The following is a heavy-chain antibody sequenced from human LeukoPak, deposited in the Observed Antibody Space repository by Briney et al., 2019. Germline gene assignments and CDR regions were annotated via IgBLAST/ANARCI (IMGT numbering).Heavy chain of an antibody. CDR2: ISAYNGNT. V-gene: IGHV1-18*01. J-gene: IGHJ4*02. D-gene: IGHD3-9*01. CDR3: ARDRPEYDILTFDY. CDR1: GYTFTSYG. Sequence: GASVKVSCKASGYTFTSYGISWVRQAPGQGLEWMEWISAYNGNTNYAQKLQGRVTMTTDTSTSTAYMELRSLRSDDTAVYYCARDRPEYDILTFDYWGQGTLVTVSS.